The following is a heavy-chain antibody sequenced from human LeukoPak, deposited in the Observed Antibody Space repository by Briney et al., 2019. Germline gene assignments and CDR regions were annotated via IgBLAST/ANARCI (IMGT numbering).Heavy chain of an antibody. CDR2: IYTSGST. Sequence: SETLSLTCNVSGDSINSFYWSWIRQPAGKGLEWIGRIYTSGSTNYSPSLKSRVTMSVDTSKNQFSLKLSSVTAADTAVYYCARDVVAAVGSFDYWGQGTQVTVSS. D-gene: IGHD2-2*01. V-gene: IGHV4-4*07. J-gene: IGHJ4*02. CDR1: GDSINSFY. CDR3: ARDVVAAVGSFDY.